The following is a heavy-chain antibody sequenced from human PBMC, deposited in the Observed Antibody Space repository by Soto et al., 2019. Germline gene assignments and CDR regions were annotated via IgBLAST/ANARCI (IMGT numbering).Heavy chain of an antibody. D-gene: IGHD5-18*01. V-gene: IGHV3-30*03. CDR3: VSDRRYGHASVPYS. J-gene: IGHJ4*02. Sequence: QAQLVESGGGVVQPGRSLRLSCAASGFAFSSYGMHWVRQAPGTGLEWVAVISYDGSLQHYADSVKGRFTISRDNAKNMVLLQMKSLIAEDTAVYYCVSDRRYGHASVPYSWGQGTLVSVSS. CDR1: GFAFSSYG. CDR2: ISYDGSLQ.